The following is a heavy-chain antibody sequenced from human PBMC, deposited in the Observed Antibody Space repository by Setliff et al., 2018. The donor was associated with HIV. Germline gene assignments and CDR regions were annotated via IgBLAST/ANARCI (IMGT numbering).Heavy chain of an antibody. D-gene: IGHD3-22*01. V-gene: IGHV1-8*02. CDR2: MNPDSRNT. Sequence: GASVKVSCKASGYTFSNYDINWVRQAAGQGLEWMGWMNPDSRNTGYAQRFEGRVTLTWDTSISTAYLELNHLKSDDTAVYYCARARTDYYDRRRRSHYYIDVWARGATVT. J-gene: IGHJ6*03. CDR1: GYTFSNYD. CDR3: ARARTDYYDRRRRSHYYIDV.